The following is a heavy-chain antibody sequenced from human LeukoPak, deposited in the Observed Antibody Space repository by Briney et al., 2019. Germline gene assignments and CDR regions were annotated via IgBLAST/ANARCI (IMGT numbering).Heavy chain of an antibody. Sequence: PGGSLRLSCAASGFTFSSYSMNWVRQAPGKGLEWVSSISSSSSYIYYADSVKGRFTISRDNAKNSLYLQMNSLRAEDTAVYYCARGKHGSTIDAFDIWGRGTMVTVSS. D-gene: IGHD2-2*03. CDR2: ISSSSSYI. CDR1: GFTFSSYS. J-gene: IGHJ3*02. CDR3: ARGKHGSTIDAFDI. V-gene: IGHV3-21*01.